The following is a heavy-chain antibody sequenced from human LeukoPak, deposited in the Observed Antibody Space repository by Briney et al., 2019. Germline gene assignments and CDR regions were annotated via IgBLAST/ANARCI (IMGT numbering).Heavy chain of an antibody. CDR2: ISGSGGST. CDR3: AKSLIPSSSGVWFDP. Sequence: GGSLRLSCAASGFTFSSYAMSWVRQAPGKGLEWVSAISGSGGSTYYADSVRGRFTISRDNSKNTLYLQMNSLRAEDTAVYYCAKSLIPSSSGVWFDPWGQGTLVTVSS. J-gene: IGHJ5*02. D-gene: IGHD6-6*01. V-gene: IGHV3-23*01. CDR1: GFTFSSYA.